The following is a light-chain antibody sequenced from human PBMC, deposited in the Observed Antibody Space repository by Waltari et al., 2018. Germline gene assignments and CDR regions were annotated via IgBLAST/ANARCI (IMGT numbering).Light chain of an antibody. CDR1: QSVSSN. CDR2: GAS. CDR3: QQYNNWSYT. J-gene: IGKJ2*01. V-gene: IGKV3-15*01. Sequence: EIVMTQSPATLSVSPGERATLSCRASQSVSSNLAWYQQKPGQAPRLLIDGASTRATGIPARFSGRGSGTEFTLTISSLQSEDFAVYYCQQYNNWSYTFGQGTKLEIK.